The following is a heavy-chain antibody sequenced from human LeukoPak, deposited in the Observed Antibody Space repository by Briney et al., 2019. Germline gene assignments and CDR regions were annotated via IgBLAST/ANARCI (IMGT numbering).Heavy chain of an antibody. J-gene: IGHJ4*02. D-gene: IGHD3-3*01. CDR2: IYYSGST. Sequence: SETLSLTCTVSGGSISSSSYSWGWLRQPPGKGLEWIESIYYSGSTYYNPSLKSRVTISVDTSKNQFSLKLSSVTAADTAVYYCARRTYYDFWSKRPPFDYWGQGTLVTVSS. CDR3: ARRTYYDFWSKRPPFDY. V-gene: IGHV4-39*01. CDR1: GGSISSSSYS.